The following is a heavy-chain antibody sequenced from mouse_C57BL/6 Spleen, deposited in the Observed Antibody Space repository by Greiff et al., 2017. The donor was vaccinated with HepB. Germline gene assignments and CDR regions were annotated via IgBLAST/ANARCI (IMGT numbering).Heavy chain of an antibody. CDR1: GYTFTSYW. D-gene: IGHD2-3*01. Sequence: QVQLKQPGAELVRPGSSVKLSCKASGYTFTSYWMHWVKQRPIQGLEWIGNIDPSDSETHYNQKFKDKATLTVDKSSSTAYMQLSSLTSEDSAVYYCARYGGYYGNWYFDVWGTGTTVTVSS. CDR2: IDPSDSET. V-gene: IGHV1-52*01. CDR3: ARYGGYYGNWYFDV. J-gene: IGHJ1*03.